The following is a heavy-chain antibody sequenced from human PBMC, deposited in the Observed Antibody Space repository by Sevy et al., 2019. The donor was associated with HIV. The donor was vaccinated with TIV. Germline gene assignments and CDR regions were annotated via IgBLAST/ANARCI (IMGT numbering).Heavy chain of an antibody. CDR3: AKGYYYGSGSNAFDP. Sequence: GGSLRLSCAASGFTFSSYGMHWVRQAPGKGLEWVAFIRYDGSNKYYADSGKGRFTISRDNSKNTLYLQMNSLRAEDTAVYYCAKGYYYGSGSNAFDPWGQGTLVTVSS. V-gene: IGHV3-30*02. CDR1: GFTFSSYG. CDR2: IRYDGSNK. D-gene: IGHD3-10*01. J-gene: IGHJ5*02.